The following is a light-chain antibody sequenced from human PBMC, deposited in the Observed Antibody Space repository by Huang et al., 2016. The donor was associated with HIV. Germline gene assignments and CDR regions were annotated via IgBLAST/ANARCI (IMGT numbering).Light chain of an antibody. CDR3: QQYDSFPRT. J-gene: IGKJ5*01. Sequence: DIQMTQSPSSLSASIGDRVTITCQASHDINNYLHWYQQKPGKAPKLLIYDAYYLEKGGPLRFRGSGSGTEFTFTISRLQPEDSATYYCQQYDSFPRTFGQGTRLEIK. CDR2: DAY. CDR1: HDINNY. V-gene: IGKV1-33*01.